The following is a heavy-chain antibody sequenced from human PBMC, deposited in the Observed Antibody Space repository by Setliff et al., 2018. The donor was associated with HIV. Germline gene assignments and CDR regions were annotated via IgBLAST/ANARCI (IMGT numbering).Heavy chain of an antibody. CDR2: VHDSGST. CDR1: GGSFSDYH. J-gene: IGHJ5*02. V-gene: IGHV4-34*01. CDR3: ARGSKLVWGRWFDP. D-gene: IGHD6-6*01. Sequence: SETLSLTCAVYGGSFSDYHWSWIRQAPRKRLEWIGEVHDSGSTNYNPSPKSRVTVTVDTSKNQFSLRLNSVTAADTAVYYCARGSKLVWGRWFDPWGQGTLVTVSS.